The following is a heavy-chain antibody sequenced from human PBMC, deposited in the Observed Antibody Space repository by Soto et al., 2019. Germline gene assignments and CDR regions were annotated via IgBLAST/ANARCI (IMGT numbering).Heavy chain of an antibody. CDR2: IWYDGSNK. J-gene: IGHJ6*02. V-gene: IGHV3-33*01. CDR1: GFTFSSYG. Sequence: GESLKISCAASGFTFSSYGMHWVRQAPGKGLEWVAVIWYDGSNKYYADSVKGRFTISRDNSKNTLYLQMNSLRAEDTAVYYCARDPVAGTVFTPGGMDVWGQGTTVTVSS. D-gene: IGHD6-19*01. CDR3: ARDPVAGTVFTPGGMDV.